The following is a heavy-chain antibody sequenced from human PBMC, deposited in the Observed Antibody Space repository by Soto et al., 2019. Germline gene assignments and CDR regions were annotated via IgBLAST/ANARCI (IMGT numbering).Heavy chain of an antibody. CDR2: INGGNGNT. CDR3: ARVGGYCTNGVCPPVYYYGMDV. CDR1: GFTFTSYA. V-gene: IGHV1-3*01. D-gene: IGHD2-8*01. J-gene: IGHJ6*02. Sequence: EASVKVSCKASGFTFTSYAMHWLRQAPGQRLEWMGWINGGNGNTKYSQKFQGRVTITRDTSASTAYMELSSLRSEDTAVYYCARVGGYCTNGVCPPVYYYGMDVWGQGTTVTVSS.